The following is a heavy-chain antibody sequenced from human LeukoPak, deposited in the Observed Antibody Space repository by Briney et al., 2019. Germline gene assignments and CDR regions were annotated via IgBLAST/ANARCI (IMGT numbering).Heavy chain of an antibody. CDR2: ISSSGSTI. CDR1: GFTFSSYE. Sequence: GGSLRLSCAASGFTFSSYEMNWVRQAPGKGLEWVSYISSSGSTIYYADSVKGRFTISRDNAKNSLYLQMTSLRAEDTAVYYCARFATSPPAKDAFDIWGQGTMVTVSS. V-gene: IGHV3-48*03. J-gene: IGHJ3*02. CDR3: ARFATSPPAKDAFDI. D-gene: IGHD4-11*01.